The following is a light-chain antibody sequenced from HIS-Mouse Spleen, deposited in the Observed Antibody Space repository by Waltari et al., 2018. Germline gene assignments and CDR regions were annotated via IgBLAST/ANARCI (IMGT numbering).Light chain of an antibody. J-gene: IGLJ3*02. Sequence: LTQPASVSGSPGQSITISCTGTSSDVGSYNLVSWYQQHPGKAPKLMIYEGSKRPSGVSNRFSGSKSGNPASLTISGLQAEDEADYYCCSYAGSSTWVFGGGTKLTVL. V-gene: IGLV2-23*01. CDR1: SSDVGSYNL. CDR2: EGS. CDR3: CSYAGSSTWV.